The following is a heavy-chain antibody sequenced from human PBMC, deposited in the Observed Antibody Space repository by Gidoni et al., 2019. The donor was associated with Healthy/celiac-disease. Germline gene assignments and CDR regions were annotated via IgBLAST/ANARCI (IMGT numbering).Heavy chain of an antibody. Sequence: QVQLVQSGAEVKKPGASVKVSCKASGYTFTSYYMHWVRQAPGQGLEWMGIINPSGGSTSYAQKFQGRVTMTRDTSTSTVYMELSSLRSEDTAVYYCARDRAARAFPLGMDVWGQGTTVTVSS. D-gene: IGHD6-6*01. V-gene: IGHV1-46*01. CDR1: GYTFTSYY. J-gene: IGHJ6*02. CDR2: INPSGGST. CDR3: ARDRAARAFPLGMDV.